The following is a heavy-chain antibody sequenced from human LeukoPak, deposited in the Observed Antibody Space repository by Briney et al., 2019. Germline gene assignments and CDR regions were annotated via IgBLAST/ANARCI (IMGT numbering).Heavy chain of an antibody. Sequence: GGSLRLSCAASGFTFSSYGMHWVRQAPGKGLEWVSSISSSSSYIYYADSVKGRFTISRDDSKNTLYLQMRNLRADDTAVYYCAKDGAWLRFDDWGQGILVTVSS. J-gene: IGHJ4*02. D-gene: IGHD5-12*01. CDR2: ISSSSSYI. V-gene: IGHV3-21*04. CDR1: GFTFSSYG. CDR3: AKDGAWLRFDD.